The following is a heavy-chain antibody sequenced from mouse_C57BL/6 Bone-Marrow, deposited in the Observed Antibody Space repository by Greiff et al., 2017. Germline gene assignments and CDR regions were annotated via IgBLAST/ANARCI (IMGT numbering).Heavy chain of an antibody. V-gene: IGHV1-81*01. CDR3: ERGPSYASSYAWFAY. D-gene: IGHD1-1*01. Sequence: VQLQQPGAELVKPGASVKMSCKASGYTFTSYWITWVKQRTGQGLEWIGEIYPRSGNTYYNEKFKGKATLTADKSSSTAYMELRSLTSEDSAVYFCERGPSYASSYAWFAYWGQGTLVTVSA. CDR2: IYPRSGNT. J-gene: IGHJ3*01. CDR1: GYTFTSYW.